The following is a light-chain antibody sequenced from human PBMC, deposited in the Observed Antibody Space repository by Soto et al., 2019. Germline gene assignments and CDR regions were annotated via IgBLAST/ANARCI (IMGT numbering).Light chain of an antibody. CDR1: QSISSW. V-gene: IGKV1-5*03. CDR3: QQYNSYSRT. CDR2: KAS. Sequence: DLQMTQSPSTLSASVGDRVTITCRASQSISSWLAWYQQKPGKAPKLLSYKASSLESGVPSRFSGSGSGTEFTLTISSLQPDDFATYYCQQYNSYSRTFGQGTKVEIK. J-gene: IGKJ1*01.